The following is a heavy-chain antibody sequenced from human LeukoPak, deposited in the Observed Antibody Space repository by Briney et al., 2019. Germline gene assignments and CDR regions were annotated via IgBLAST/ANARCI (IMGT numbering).Heavy chain of an antibody. CDR2: IYYGGST. Sequence: SETLSLTCTVSGGSISSYYWSWIRQPPGKGLEWIAYIYYGGSTNYNPSLKSRVTISVDTSKNQFSLKLRSVTAADTAVYYCARTTEGGYTYGYFYYYFMDVWGKGTTVTISS. J-gene: IGHJ6*03. CDR1: GGSISSYY. D-gene: IGHD5-18*01. V-gene: IGHV4-59*01. CDR3: ARTTEGGYTYGYFYYYFMDV.